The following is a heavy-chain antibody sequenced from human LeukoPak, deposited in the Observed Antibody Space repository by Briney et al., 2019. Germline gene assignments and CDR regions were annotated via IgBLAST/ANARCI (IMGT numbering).Heavy chain of an antibody. V-gene: IGHV3-48*04. Sequence: GGSLRLSCRASGFTFSSYSMNWVRQAPGKGLEWVSYISSSSSTIYYADSVKGRFTISRDNAKNSLYLQMNSLRAEDTAVYYCAVHYCSGGSCYWGAFDIWGQGTMVTVSS. CDR3: AVHYCSGGSCYWGAFDI. CDR2: ISSSSSTI. CDR1: GFTFSSYS. D-gene: IGHD2-15*01. J-gene: IGHJ3*02.